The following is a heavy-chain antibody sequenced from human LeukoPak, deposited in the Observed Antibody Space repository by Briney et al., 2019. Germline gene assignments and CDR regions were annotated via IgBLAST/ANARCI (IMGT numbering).Heavy chain of an antibody. CDR3: ASGMVRGVMYYYYMDV. CDR2: ISSSGSTI. J-gene: IGHJ6*03. Sequence: GGSLRLSCAASGFTFSDYYTSWIRQAPGKGLEWVSYISSSGSTIYYADSVKGRFTISRDNAKNSLYLQMNSLRAEDTAVYYCASGMVRGVMYYYYMDVWGKGTTVTISS. CDR1: GFTFSDYY. D-gene: IGHD3-10*01. V-gene: IGHV3-11*01.